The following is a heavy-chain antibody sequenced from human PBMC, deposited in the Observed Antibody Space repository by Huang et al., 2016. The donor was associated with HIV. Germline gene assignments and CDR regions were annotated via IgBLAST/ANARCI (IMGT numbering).Heavy chain of an antibody. V-gene: IGHV1-18*04. CDR1: DYTFTSYG. Sequence: QVQLVQSGGEVKKSGASVKVSCKASDYTFTSYGISWVRQAPGKGLEWMGWSSTNNGDTNYAQKFQGRVTMTTDTSTSTAYMELRSLRSDDTAVYYCGGSSGYWSFDYWGQGTLVTVSS. D-gene: IGHD3-22*01. CDR3: GGSSGYWSFDY. J-gene: IGHJ4*02. CDR2: SSTNNGDT.